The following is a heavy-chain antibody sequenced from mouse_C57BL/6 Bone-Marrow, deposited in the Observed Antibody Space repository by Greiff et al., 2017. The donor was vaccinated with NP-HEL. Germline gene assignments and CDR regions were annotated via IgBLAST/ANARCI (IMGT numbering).Heavy chain of an antibody. CDR3: ARLGRYFDY. Sequence: EVKVVESGPVLVKPGASVKMSCKASGYTFTDYYMNWVKQSHGKSLEWIGVINPYNGGTSYNQKFKGKATLTVDKSSSTAYMELNSLTSEDSAVYYCARLGRYFDYWGQGTTLTVSS. V-gene: IGHV1-19*01. CDR1: GYTFTDYY. J-gene: IGHJ2*01. CDR2: INPYNGGT. D-gene: IGHD4-1*01.